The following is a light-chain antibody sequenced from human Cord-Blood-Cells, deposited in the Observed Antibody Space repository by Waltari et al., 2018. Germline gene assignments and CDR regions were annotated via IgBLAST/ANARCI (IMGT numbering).Light chain of an antibody. J-gene: IGLJ1*01. CDR1: SSDVGGCNY. CDR3: SQYAGSNNDV. CDR2: EVS. Sequence: QSALPQPTSASGSPGQSITISCTGTSSDVGGCNYVSWYQQHPGKTPKLMIYEVSKRPSRIPDRFASSETGTPCSPTVSGLQAEHDVTDYCSQYAGSNNDVFGTGTKLTVL. V-gene: IGLV2-8*01.